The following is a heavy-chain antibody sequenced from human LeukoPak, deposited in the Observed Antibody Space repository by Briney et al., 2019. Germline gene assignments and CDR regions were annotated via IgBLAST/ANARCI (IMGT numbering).Heavy chain of an antibody. CDR1: GGSCSGYY. D-gene: IGHD3-16*01. V-gene: IGHV4-34*01. CDR2: INHSGST. CDR3: ARGVDDYVWGPLNFDY. J-gene: IGHJ4*02. Sequence: SETLSLTCAVYGGSCSGYYWSWIRQPPGKGLEWIGEINHSGSTNYNPSLKSRVTISVDTSKHQFSLKLSSATAADTAVYYCARGVDDYVWGPLNFDYWGQGTLVTVSS.